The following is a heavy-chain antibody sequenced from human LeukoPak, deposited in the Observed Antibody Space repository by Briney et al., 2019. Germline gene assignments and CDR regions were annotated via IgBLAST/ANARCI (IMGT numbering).Heavy chain of an antibody. Sequence: GGSLRLSCAASGFTFSRYGMSWVRQAPGKGLEWVSAIGGSGGSTHYADSVKGRFTISRDNSKNTLDLQMNSLRAEDTAVYYCARATYYYDSSGYSKTPPSTWGQGTLVTVSS. V-gene: IGHV3-23*01. CDR1: GFTFSRYG. D-gene: IGHD3-22*01. J-gene: IGHJ5*02. CDR3: ARATYYYDSSGYSKTPPST. CDR2: IGGSGGST.